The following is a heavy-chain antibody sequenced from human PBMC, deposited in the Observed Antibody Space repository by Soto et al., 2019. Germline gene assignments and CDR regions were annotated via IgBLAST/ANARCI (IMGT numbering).Heavy chain of an antibody. CDR2: INPETGGT. V-gene: IGHV1-2*02. J-gene: IGHJ6*02. CDR3: ARERYQVISDGMDV. CDR1: GYTFTGYY. Sequence: QVLLVQSGADVKTPGASVRVSCKASGYTFTGYYVHWVREAPGQGLEWMGWINPETGGTSYAQKFQGRVTLSRDTSINTAYLELSRLRLDDAAVYFCARERYQVISDGMDVWGQGTTVTVSS. D-gene: IGHD2-2*01.